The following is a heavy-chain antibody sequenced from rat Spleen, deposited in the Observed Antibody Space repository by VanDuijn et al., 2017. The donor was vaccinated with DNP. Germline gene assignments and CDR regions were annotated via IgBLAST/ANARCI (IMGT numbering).Heavy chain of an antibody. CDR3: ATLDPAPDY. CDR2: INYDGTRT. J-gene: IGHJ2*01. D-gene: IGHD1-4*01. V-gene: IGHV5-17*01. CDR1: GFTFSDYA. Sequence: EVQLVESGGDLVQPGRSLILSCAASGFTFSDYAMAWVRQAPKKGLEWVATINYDGTRTYYRDSVKGRFTISRDNARSILYLQMDSLRSEDTATYHCATLDPAPDYWGQGVRVTVSS.